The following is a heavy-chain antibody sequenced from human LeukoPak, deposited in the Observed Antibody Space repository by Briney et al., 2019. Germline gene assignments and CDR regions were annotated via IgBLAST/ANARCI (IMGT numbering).Heavy chain of an antibody. J-gene: IGHJ4*02. V-gene: IGHV3-21*01. D-gene: IGHD3-10*01. Sequence: GGSLRLSCAASGFTFSSYSMNWVRQAPGKGLEWVSSISSSSSYIYYADSVKGRFTISRDNAKNSLYLQMNSLRAEDTAVYYCARDPLWFGELPHDYWGQGTLVTVSS. CDR2: ISSSSSYI. CDR1: GFTFSSYS. CDR3: ARDPLWFGELPHDY.